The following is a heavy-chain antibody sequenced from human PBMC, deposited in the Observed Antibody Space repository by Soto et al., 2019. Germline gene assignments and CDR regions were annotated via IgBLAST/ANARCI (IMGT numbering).Heavy chain of an antibody. Sequence: SVKVSCKASGYTFTSYYMHWVRQAPGQGLEWMGIINPSGGSTSYAQKFQGRVTMTRDTSTSTVYMELSSLRSEDTAVYYCAREDITMARGAYYYYGMDVWGQGTTVTVSS. V-gene: IGHV1-46*01. D-gene: IGHD3-10*01. CDR2: INPSGGST. CDR1: GYTFTSYY. J-gene: IGHJ6*02. CDR3: AREDITMARGAYYYYGMDV.